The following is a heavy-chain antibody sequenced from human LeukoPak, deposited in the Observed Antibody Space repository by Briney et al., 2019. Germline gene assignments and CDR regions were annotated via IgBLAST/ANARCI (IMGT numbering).Heavy chain of an antibody. J-gene: IGHJ4*02. D-gene: IGHD3-9*01. CDR2: IYHSGST. V-gene: IGHV4-4*02. Sequence: SGTLSLTCAVSGGSISSSNWWSWVRQPPGKGLEWIGEIYHSGSTNYNPSLKSRVTISVDKSKNQFSLKLSSVTAADTAVYYCARGGRDYDILTGYSQPLDYWGQGTLVTVSS. CDR1: GGSISSSNW. CDR3: ARGGRDYDILTGYSQPLDY.